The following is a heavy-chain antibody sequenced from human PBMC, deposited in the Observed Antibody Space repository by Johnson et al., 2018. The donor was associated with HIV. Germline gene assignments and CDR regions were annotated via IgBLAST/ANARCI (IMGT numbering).Heavy chain of an antibody. Sequence: VQLVESGGGVVQPGGSLRLSCVASTFTFRNYWMSWVRQAPGKGLEWVGNIQEDGSQIHYMDSVKGRFTISRDNAENSLYLQMTSLRGEDTAVYYCARVRWELPDDAFDIWGQGTMVTVSS. CDR3: ARVRWELPDDAFDI. D-gene: IGHD1-26*01. CDR2: IQEDGSQI. V-gene: IGHV3-7*01. CDR1: TFTFRNYW. J-gene: IGHJ3*02.